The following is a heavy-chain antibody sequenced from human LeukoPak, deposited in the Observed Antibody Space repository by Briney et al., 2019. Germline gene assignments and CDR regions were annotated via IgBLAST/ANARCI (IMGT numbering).Heavy chain of an antibody. CDR3: ARQDVIAARQLDY. V-gene: IGHV4-39*01. J-gene: IGHJ4*02. CDR1: GGSISSSSYY. CDR2: IYYSGST. Sequence: SETLSLTCTVSGGSISSSSYYWGWIRQPPGKGLEWIGSIYYSGSTYYNPSLKSRVTISVDTSKNQFSLKLSSVTAADTAVYYCARQDVIAARQLDYWGQGTLVTVS. D-gene: IGHD6-6*01.